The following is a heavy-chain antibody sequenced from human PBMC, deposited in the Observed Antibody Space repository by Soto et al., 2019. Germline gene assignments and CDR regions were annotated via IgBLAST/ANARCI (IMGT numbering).Heavy chain of an antibody. CDR2: IDPSDSYT. V-gene: IGHV5-10-1*01. CDR1: GYSFTSYW. Sequence: GASLKISCKGSGYSFTSYWISWVRQMPGKGLEWMGRIDPSDSYTNYSPSFQGHVTISADKSISTAYLQWSSLKASDTAMYYCARRRYDFWSGYTPNYYFDYWGQGTLVTVSS. CDR3: ARRRYDFWSGYTPNYYFDY. J-gene: IGHJ4*02. D-gene: IGHD3-3*01.